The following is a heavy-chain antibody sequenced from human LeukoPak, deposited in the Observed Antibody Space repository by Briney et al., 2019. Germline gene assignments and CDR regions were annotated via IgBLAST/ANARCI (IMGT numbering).Heavy chain of an antibody. CDR3: ARGFGELYFDF. J-gene: IGHJ4*02. CDR1: ESSVNSPY. CDR2: IYSGDGT. D-gene: IGHD3-10*01. Sequence: GVSLRLSCAAPESSVNSPYMGWVRQAPGRGMEWLSTIYSGDGTHYAASAKGRFIISRDISQNTLFLQLNSLRDEDTAVYHCARGFGELYFDFWGQGILVIVSS. V-gene: IGHV3-66*01.